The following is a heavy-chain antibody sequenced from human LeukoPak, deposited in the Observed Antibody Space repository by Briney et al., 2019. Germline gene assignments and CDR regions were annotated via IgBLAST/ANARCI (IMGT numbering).Heavy chain of an antibody. Sequence: ASVKVSCKASGYTISSYAISWVRQAPGQGLEWMGGIMPIFGTANYAQKFQGRVTITADESTSTAYMELSSLRSEDTAVYYCARHAVRGVTTYNWFDPWGQGTLVTVSS. V-gene: IGHV1-69*13. D-gene: IGHD3-10*01. CDR1: GYTISSYA. CDR2: IMPIFGTA. J-gene: IGHJ5*02. CDR3: ARHAVRGVTTYNWFDP.